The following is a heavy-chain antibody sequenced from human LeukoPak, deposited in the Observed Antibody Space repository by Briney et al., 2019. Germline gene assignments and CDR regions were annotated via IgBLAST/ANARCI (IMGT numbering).Heavy chain of an antibody. CDR3: ARDEQWLSDY. CDR2: ISCSSSYI. CDR1: GFTFSSYS. V-gene: IGHV3-21*01. J-gene: IGHJ4*02. Sequence: PGGSLTLTCAASGFTFSSYSMNWIRQAPGKGLEWVSSISCSSSYIYYPDSVKGRFTISRDNAKHSLYLQMNSLRAEDTAVYYCARDEQWLSDYWGQGTLVTVSS. D-gene: IGHD6-19*01.